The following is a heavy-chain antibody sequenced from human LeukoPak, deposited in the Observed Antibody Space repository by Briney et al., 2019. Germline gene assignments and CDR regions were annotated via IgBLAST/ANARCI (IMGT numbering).Heavy chain of an antibody. CDR3: AKDRGTVRGVTWDY. Sequence: PGGSLRVSCAASGFTFSNYALSWVRQAPGKGLERVSAISGSGGSTYYADSVKGRFTVSRDNSKNTLYLQMNSLRAEDTAVYSCAKDRGTVRGVTWDYWGQGTLITVSS. D-gene: IGHD3-10*01. J-gene: IGHJ4*02. V-gene: IGHV3-23*01. CDR2: ISGSGGST. CDR1: GFTFSNYA.